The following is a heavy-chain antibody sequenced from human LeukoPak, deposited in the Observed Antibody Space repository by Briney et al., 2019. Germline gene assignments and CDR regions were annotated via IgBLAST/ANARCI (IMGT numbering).Heavy chain of an antibody. Sequence: SVKVSCKASGGTFSSYAISWVRQAPGQGLEWMGGIIPIFGTANYAQKFQGRVTITADESTSTAYMELSSLRSEDTAVYYCAREGFYCSGGSCYDYWGQGTLVTVSS. CDR2: IIPIFGTA. D-gene: IGHD2-15*01. V-gene: IGHV1-69*13. CDR3: AREGFYCSGGSCYDY. CDR1: GGTFSSYA. J-gene: IGHJ4*02.